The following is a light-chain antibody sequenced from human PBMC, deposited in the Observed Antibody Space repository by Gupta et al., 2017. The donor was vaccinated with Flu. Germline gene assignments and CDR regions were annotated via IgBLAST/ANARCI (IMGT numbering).Light chain of an antibody. CDR1: HSLTYGSDNKNY. CDR3: QQDVGTPFS. J-gene: IGKJ3*01. Sequence: DIVVTQSPASLVVSLGETAAISCRATHSLTYGSDNKNYLAWYQRKVGQPPRLLISWASTRNSGVPDRFSGSGSGTDFTLTINNLQAEDVAVYYCQQDVGTPFSFGHGTKVD. CDR2: WAS. V-gene: IGKV4-1*01.